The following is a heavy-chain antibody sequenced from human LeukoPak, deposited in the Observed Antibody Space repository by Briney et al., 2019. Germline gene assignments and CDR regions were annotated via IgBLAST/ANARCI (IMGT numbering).Heavy chain of an antibody. CDR1: GFTFSSCW. V-gene: IGHV3-74*01. J-gene: IGHJ5*02. CDR2: INSDGTTI. Sequence: GGSLRLSCAASGFTFSSCWMHWVRQAPGKGLVWVSRINSDGTTINYADSVKGRFTISKDDAKNTLYLQMNSLRVKDTAVYYCVRVPTSWFDPWGQGTLVTVSS. D-gene: IGHD1-1*01. CDR3: VRVPTSWFDP.